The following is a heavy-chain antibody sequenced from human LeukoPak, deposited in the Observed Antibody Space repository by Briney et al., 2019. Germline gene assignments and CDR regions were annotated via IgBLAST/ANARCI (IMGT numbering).Heavy chain of an antibody. CDR3: ARDPAAAGTVDY. D-gene: IGHD6-13*01. CDR2: IYYSGST. J-gene: IGHJ4*02. V-gene: IGHV4-59*12. Sequence: SETLSLTCTVSGGSISSYYWSWIRQPPGKGLEWIGYIYYSGSTNYNPSLKSRVTISVDTSKNQFSLKLSPVTAADTAVYYCARDPAAAGTVDYWGQGTLVTVSS. CDR1: GGSISSYY.